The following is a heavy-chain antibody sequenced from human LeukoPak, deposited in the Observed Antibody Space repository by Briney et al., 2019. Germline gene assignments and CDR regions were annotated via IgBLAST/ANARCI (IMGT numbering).Heavy chain of an antibody. CDR3: AKDSRYCSGGSCNNWFDP. CDR2: ISGSGGST. CDR1: GFTFSSYA. V-gene: IGHV3-23*01. D-gene: IGHD2-15*01. Sequence: GASLRLSCAASGFTFSSYAMSWVRQAPGKGLEWVSAISGSGGSTYYADSVKGRFTISRDNSKNTLYLQMNSLRAEDTAVYYCAKDSRYCSGGSCNNWFDPWGQGTPVTVSS. J-gene: IGHJ5*02.